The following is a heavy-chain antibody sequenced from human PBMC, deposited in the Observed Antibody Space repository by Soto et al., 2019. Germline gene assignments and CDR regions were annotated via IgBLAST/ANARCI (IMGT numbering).Heavy chain of an antibody. J-gene: IGHJ3*01. D-gene: IGHD3-16*01. CDR2: INGRGDDT. CDR1: GITFSSYA. CDR3: AKKEEYDYFWGKSPLD. V-gene: IGHV3-23*01. Sequence: EVQLLESGGGLVLPGGSLRLSCAASGITFSSYAMSWVRQAPGKGLEWVSSINGRGDDTFYADSVKGRFTISRDNSNNTLYLQMNSLRDEDTALYYCAKKEEYDYFWGKSPLDWGQGTLVTVSS.